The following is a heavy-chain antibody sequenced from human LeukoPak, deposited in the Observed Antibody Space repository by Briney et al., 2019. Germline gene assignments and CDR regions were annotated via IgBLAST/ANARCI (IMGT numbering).Heavy chain of an antibody. CDR2: IIPIFGTA. Sequence: ASVKVSCKASGGTFSSYAISWVRQAPGQGLEWMGGIIPIFGTANYAQKFQGRVTITTDESTSTAYMALSSLRSEDTAVYYCARSLIVVVPAAPYYYYYMDVWGKGTTVTVSS. CDR3: ARSLIVVVPAAPYYYYYMDV. J-gene: IGHJ6*03. D-gene: IGHD2-2*01. CDR1: GGTFSSYA. V-gene: IGHV1-69*05.